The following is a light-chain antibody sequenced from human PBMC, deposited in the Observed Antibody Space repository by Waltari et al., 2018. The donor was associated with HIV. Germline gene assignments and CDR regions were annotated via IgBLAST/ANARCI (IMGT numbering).Light chain of an antibody. CDR3: LQDGSYPLT. V-gene: IGKV1-6*01. CDR1: QGIGND. J-gene: IGKJ3*01. CDR2: AAT. Sequence: AIQMPQSPSSLSASVGDRVTITCRASQGIGNDLGWYQQKPGKAPKVLIYAATSLQGGVPSRFSGSRSGTDFTLTISSLQPEDCATYYCLQDGSYPLTFGPGTKVDV.